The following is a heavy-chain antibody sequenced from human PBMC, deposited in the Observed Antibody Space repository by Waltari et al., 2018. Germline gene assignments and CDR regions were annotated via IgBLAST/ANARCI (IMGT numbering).Heavy chain of an antibody. D-gene: IGHD3-10*01. J-gene: IGHJ5*02. Sequence: QVQLQESGPGLVRPSETLSLTCTVSGVSVTSYFWSWIRQPPGQGLEWIGYVHYSGSLEYNPSLQSRITTSVDTSNNYFSLTLKSVTAADTAVYYCARESSGSGRNNWFDPWGQGILVTVSS. V-gene: IGHV4-59*02. CDR2: VHYSGSL. CDR1: GVSVTSYF. CDR3: ARESSGSGRNNWFDP.